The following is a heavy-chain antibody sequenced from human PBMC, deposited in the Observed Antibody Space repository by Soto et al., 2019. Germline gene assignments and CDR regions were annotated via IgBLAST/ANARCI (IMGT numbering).Heavy chain of an antibody. D-gene: IGHD3-16*01. CDR3: ARDTGDRTFNF. CDR1: GYTFSSYA. Sequence: VASVKVSCKASGYTFSSYAMHWLRQAPGQRLEWMGWINAGYGNTKSSQNFQDRVTISRDTSASTAYRELTSLRYEDTAVYYCARDTGDRTFNFWGQGTLVPVSS. V-gene: IGHV1-3*01. CDR2: INAGYGNT. J-gene: IGHJ4*02.